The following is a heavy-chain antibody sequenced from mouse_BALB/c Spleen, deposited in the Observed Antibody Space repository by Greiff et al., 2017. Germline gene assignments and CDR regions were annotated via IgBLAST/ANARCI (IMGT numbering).Heavy chain of an antibody. D-gene: IGHD2-14*01. Sequence: VQLQQSGAELVKPGAPVKLSCKASGYTFTSYYMYWVKQRPGQGLEWIGEINPSNGGTNFNEKFKSKATLTVDKSSSTAYMQLSSLTSEDFAVYYCTRKYYRYDDPWFAYWGQGTLVTVSA. CDR3: TRKYYRYDDPWFAY. J-gene: IGHJ3*01. V-gene: IGHV1S81*02. CDR1: GYTFTSYY. CDR2: INPSNGGT.